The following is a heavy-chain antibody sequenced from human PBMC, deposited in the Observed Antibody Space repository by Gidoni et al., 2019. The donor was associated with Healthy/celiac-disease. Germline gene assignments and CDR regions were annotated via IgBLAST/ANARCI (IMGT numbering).Heavy chain of an antibody. CDR2: ISGSGGST. Sequence: EVQLLESGGGLVQPGGSLRLSCAASGFTFSSYAMRWVRQAPGKGLEWVSAISGSGGSTYYADSVKGRFTISRDNSKNTLYLQMNSLRAEDTAVYYCAKDYHSSSWYVLYHYYGMDVWGQGTTVTVSS. CDR3: AKDYHSSSWYVLYHYYGMDV. D-gene: IGHD6-13*01. J-gene: IGHJ6*02. V-gene: IGHV3-23*01. CDR1: GFTFSSYA.